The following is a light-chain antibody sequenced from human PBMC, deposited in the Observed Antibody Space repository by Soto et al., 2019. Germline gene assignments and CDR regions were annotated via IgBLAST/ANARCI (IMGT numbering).Light chain of an antibody. CDR1: SSDVGAYNY. J-gene: IGLJ3*02. CDR2: EVT. Sequence: QSALTQPPSASGSPGQSVTISCTGTSSDVGAYNYVSWYQQHAGKAPKLVIYEVTKRPSGVPDRFSGSKSANTASLTVSGLQAEDEAEDYCSSFASSNTWVFGGGTKVTVL. CDR3: SSFASSNTWV. V-gene: IGLV2-8*01.